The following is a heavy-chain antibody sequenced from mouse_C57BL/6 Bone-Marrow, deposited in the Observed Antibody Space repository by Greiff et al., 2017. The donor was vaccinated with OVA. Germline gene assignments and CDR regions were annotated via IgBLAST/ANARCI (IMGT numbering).Heavy chain of an antibody. V-gene: IGHV1-72*01. CDR2: IDPNSGGT. CDR3: ARGDDNFDY. CDR1: GYTFTSYW. Sequence: VKLMESGAELVKPGASVKLSCKASGYTFTSYWMHWVKQRPGRGLEWIGRIDPNSGGTKYTEKFKSQATLTVDKPSSTAYMQLSSLTSEDSAVYYCARGDDNFDYWGQGTTLTVSS. J-gene: IGHJ2*01. D-gene: IGHD2-12*01.